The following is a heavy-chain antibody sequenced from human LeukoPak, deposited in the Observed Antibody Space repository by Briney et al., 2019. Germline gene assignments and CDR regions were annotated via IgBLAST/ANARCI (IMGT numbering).Heavy chain of an antibody. J-gene: IGHJ4*02. CDR2: INAGNGNT. Sequence: AASVKVSCKASGYTFTTYAMHWVRQAPGQRLEWMGWINAGNGNTKYSQKFQGRVTITRDTSASTAYMELSSLRSEDTAVYYCASNNFWSGAFFDYWGQGTLVTVSS. CDR3: ASNNFWSGAFFDY. V-gene: IGHV1-3*01. D-gene: IGHD3-3*01. CDR1: GYTFTTYA.